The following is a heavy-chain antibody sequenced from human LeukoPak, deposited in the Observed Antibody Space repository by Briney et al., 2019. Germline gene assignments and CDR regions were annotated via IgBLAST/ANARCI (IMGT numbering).Heavy chain of an antibody. CDR3: ATDRLAVAGRPSYFDY. V-gene: IGHV1-24*01. CDR2: FDPEDGET. Sequence: ASVKVSCKVSGYTLTELSMHWVRQAPGKGLEWMGGFDPEDGETIYAQKLQGRVTMTKDTSTDTAYMELSSLRSEDTAVYYCATDRLAVAGRPSYFDYWGQGTLVTVSS. D-gene: IGHD6-19*01. J-gene: IGHJ4*02. CDR1: GYTLTELS.